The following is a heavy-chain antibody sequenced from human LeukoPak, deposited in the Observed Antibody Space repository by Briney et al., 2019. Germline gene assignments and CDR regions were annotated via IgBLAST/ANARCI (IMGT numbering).Heavy chain of an antibody. CDR2: IYSGGST. CDR1: GLTFNSYA. CDR3: ARKGPYCGGDCYGY. D-gene: IGHD2-21*01. Sequence: GGSLRLSCAASGLTFNSYALSWVRQAPGKGLEWVSVIYSGGSTYYADSVKGRFTISRDNSKNTLYLQMNSLRAEDTAVYYCARKGPYCGGDCYGYWGQGTLVTVSS. V-gene: IGHV3-53*01. J-gene: IGHJ4*02.